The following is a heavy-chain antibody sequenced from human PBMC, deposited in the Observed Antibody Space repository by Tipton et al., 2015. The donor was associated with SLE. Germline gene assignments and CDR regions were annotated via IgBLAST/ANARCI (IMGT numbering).Heavy chain of an antibody. CDR2: ISGSGGST. D-gene: IGHD3-10*01. Sequence: SLRLSCAASGFTFSNAWMSWVRQAPGKGLEWVSAISGSGGSTYYADSVKGRFTISRDNSKNTLYLQMNSLRAEDTAVYYCAKSPLWFGEFFDYWGQGTLVTVSS. V-gene: IGHV3-23*01. CDR1: GFTFSNAW. CDR3: AKSPLWFGEFFDY. J-gene: IGHJ4*02.